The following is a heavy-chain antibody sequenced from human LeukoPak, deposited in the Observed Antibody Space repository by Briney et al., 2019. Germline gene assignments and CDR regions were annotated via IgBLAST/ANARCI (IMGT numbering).Heavy chain of an antibody. CDR2: IYTSGST. D-gene: IGHD2-2*01. CDR1: GGFISEYY. J-gene: IGHJ5*02. CDR3: ARETCSSTSCLTFDP. Sequence: PSETLSLTCTVSGGFISEYYWSWIRQPAGKGLEWIGRIYTSGSTNYKPSLKSRVTISVDTSKNQFSLKLSSVTAADTAVYYCARETCSSTSCLTFDPWGQGTLVTVSS. V-gene: IGHV4-4*07.